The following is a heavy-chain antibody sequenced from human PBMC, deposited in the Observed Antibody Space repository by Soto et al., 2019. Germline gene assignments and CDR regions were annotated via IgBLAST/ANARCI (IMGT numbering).Heavy chain of an antibody. Sequence: PSETLSLTGTVSGGSISSYYWSWIRQPAGKGLEWIGYIYYSGSTYYNPSLKSRVTISVDTSKNQFSLKLSSVTAADTAVYYCARLPTTVRYYYYYGMDVWGQGTTVTV. CDR1: GGSISSYY. CDR3: ARLPTTVRYYYYYGMDV. D-gene: IGHD4-17*01. V-gene: IGHV4-59*01. J-gene: IGHJ6*02. CDR2: IYYSGST.